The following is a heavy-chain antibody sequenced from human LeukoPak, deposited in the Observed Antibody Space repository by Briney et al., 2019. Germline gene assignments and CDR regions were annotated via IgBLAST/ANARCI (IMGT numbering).Heavy chain of an antibody. V-gene: IGHV5-51*01. J-gene: IGHJ4*02. CDR1: GYSFTSYW. CDR2: IYPGDSDT. CDR3: ARRYYGSGSYQYYFDY. Sequence: GESLKVSCKGSGYSFTSYWIGCVRQMPGKGLEWMGIIYPGDSDTRYSPSFQGQVTISADKSISTAYLQWSSLKASDTAMYYCARRYYGSGSYQYYFDYWGQGTLVTVSS. D-gene: IGHD3-10*01.